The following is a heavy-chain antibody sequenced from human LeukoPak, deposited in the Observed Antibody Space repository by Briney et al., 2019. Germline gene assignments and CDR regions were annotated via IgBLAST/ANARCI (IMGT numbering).Heavy chain of an antibody. CDR1: GFIFSTHG. CDR3: AKDRGGSYYIDAFDI. Sequence: PGGSLRLSCTASGFIFSTHGMHWVRQAPGKGLEWVALIRYDGSNTYYADSVKGRFTISRDNSKNTLYLQMNSLRAEDTAVYCCAKDRGGSYYIDAFDIWGQGTMVTVSS. J-gene: IGHJ3*02. D-gene: IGHD1-26*01. CDR2: IRYDGSNT. V-gene: IGHV3-30*02.